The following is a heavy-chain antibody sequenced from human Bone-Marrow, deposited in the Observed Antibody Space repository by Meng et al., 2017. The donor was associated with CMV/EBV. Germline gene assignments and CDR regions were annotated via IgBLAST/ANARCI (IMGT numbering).Heavy chain of an antibody. CDR3: AKGGPADIAVHWFDP. J-gene: IGHJ5*02. CDR1: GFTFRTYA. V-gene: IGHV3-23*01. CDR2: VSGSGSDT. D-gene: IGHD2-2*01. Sequence: SGFTFRTYAMNWVRQAPGKGLEWVSSVSGSGSDTYYADSVKGRFIISRDNSKNTLYLQMNSLRVDDTAVYYCAKGGPADIAVHWFDPWGQGTLVTVSS.